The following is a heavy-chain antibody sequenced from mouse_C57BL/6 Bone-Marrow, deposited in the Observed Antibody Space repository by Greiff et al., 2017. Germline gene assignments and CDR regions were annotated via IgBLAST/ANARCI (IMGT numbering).Heavy chain of an antibody. Sequence: DVKLQESGAELVRPGASVKLSCTASGFNIKDDYMHWVKQRPEQGLEWIGWIDPENGDTEYASKFQGKATITADTSSNTAYLQLSSLTSEDTAVYYCTTIPITRGFAYWGQGTLVTVSA. D-gene: IGHD1-2*01. CDR1: GFNIKDDY. CDR2: IDPENGDT. CDR3: TTIPITRGFAY. J-gene: IGHJ3*01. V-gene: IGHV14-4*01.